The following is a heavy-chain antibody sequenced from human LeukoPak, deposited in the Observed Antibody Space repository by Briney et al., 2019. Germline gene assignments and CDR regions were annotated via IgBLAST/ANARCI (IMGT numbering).Heavy chain of an antibody. CDR3: ASVGGYDPLFDY. Sequence: GRSLRLSCATSGFTFSSNVIHWVRQAPGKGLEWVAVISHDGSNKYYADSVKGRFTISRDNSKDTLYLQMNSLRVEDTAVYYCASVGGYDPLFDYWGQGTLVTVSP. V-gene: IGHV3-30-3*01. D-gene: IGHD5-12*01. J-gene: IGHJ4*02. CDR1: GFTFSSNV. CDR2: ISHDGSNK.